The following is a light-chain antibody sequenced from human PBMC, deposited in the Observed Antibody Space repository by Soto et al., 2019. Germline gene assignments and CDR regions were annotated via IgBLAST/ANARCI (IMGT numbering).Light chain of an antibody. CDR1: QSVSNNY. V-gene: IGKV3-20*01. J-gene: IGKJ1*01. CDR2: GAS. CDR3: QQYGNSPRM. Sequence: EIVLTQSPGTLSLSPGDTAALSCRASQSVSNNYLAWYQQKPGQAPRLLIYGASSRATGIPDRFSGSASGTDFTLTISRLEPEDFAVYYCQQYGNSPRMFGQGTKVDIK.